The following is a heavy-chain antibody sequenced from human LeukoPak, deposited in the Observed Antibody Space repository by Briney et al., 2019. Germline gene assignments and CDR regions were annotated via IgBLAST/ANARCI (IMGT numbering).Heavy chain of an antibody. V-gene: IGHV3-21*01. Sequence: GGSLRLSCAASGFTFSIYSMNWVRQTPGKGLEWVSSISSSSTYIYYADSVKGRFTISRDNVKNSLYLQMNSLRAEDTAVYYCAREPTAMVLWGQGTLVTVSS. CDR2: ISSSSTYI. J-gene: IGHJ4*02. D-gene: IGHD5-18*01. CDR3: AREPTAMVL. CDR1: GFTFSIYS.